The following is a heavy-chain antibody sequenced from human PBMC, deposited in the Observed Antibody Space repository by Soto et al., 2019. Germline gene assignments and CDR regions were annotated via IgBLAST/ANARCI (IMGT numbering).Heavy chain of an antibody. CDR3: ARDSFDY. CDR2: INPGNGHT. Sequence: GASVKVSCKASGYTFTSYAMHWVRQAPGQGLEWMGWINPGNGHTKHSQKFQGRVTITRDTSASTAYMEVSSLRSEDTAVYYCARDSFDYWGQGTLVTVSS. CDR1: GYTFTSYA. V-gene: IGHV1-3*01. J-gene: IGHJ4*02.